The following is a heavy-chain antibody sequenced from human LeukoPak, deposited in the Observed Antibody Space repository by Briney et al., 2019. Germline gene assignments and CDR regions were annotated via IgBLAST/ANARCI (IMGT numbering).Heavy chain of an antibody. D-gene: IGHD3-22*01. V-gene: IGHV4-39*01. CDR2: MYYSGST. CDR1: GGSISSSSYY. CDR3: ARRSGYYSGAFDI. J-gene: IGHJ3*02. Sequence: SETLSLTCAASGGSISSSSYYWGWIRQPPGKGLEWIGSMYYSGSTYYNPSLKSRVTISVDTSKNQFSLKLSSVTAADTAVYYCARRSGYYSGAFDIWGQGTMVTVSS.